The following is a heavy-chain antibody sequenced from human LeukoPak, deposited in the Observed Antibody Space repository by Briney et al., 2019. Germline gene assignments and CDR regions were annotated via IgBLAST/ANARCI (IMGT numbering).Heavy chain of an antibody. Sequence: SETLSLTCAVYGGSFSSHYWSWLRQSPGKGLEWIGEINHTGSTNYNPSLKSRVTISVDTSKNQFSLKLSSVTAADTAVYYCARGEMENWFDLWGQGTLVTVSS. J-gene: IGHJ5*02. CDR3: ARGEMENWFDL. D-gene: IGHD5-24*01. V-gene: IGHV4-34*01. CDR1: GGSFSSHY. CDR2: INHTGST.